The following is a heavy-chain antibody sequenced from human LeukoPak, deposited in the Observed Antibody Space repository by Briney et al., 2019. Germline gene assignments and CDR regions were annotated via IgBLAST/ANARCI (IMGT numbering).Heavy chain of an antibody. D-gene: IGHD1-26*01. CDR1: GITFSGNA. CDR2: ISKDGSEK. V-gene: IGHV3-30*04. J-gene: IGHJ4*02. Sequence: GGSLRLSCAASGITFSGNAIHWVRQPPGRGLEWVAVISKDGSEKNYADSVKGRFTISRDDSKNSLYLQMNSLRPEGTAFYYCATNEDDSGSNYRAFHYWGQGTLVTVSS. CDR3: ATNEDDSGSNYRAFHY.